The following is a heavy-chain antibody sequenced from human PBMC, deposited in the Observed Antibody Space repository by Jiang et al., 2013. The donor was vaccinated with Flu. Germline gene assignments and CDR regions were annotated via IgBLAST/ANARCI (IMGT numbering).Heavy chain of an antibody. D-gene: IGHD6-19*01. CDR2: INQAGSEK. CDR1: GFTFSRYW. Sequence: QLLESGGGLVQPGGSLRLSCVTSGFTFSRYWMSWVRQAPGKGLEWVAHINQAGSEKFYEDSVKGRFTISRDNAKSSLYLQMSSLSAEDTAVYYCANSDHSSAESWGQGTLVTVSS. J-gene: IGHJ5*02. V-gene: IGHV3-7*03. CDR3: ANSDHSSAES.